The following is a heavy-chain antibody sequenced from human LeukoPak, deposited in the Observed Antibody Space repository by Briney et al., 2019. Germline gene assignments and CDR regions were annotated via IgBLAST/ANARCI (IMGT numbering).Heavy chain of an antibody. Sequence: GGPLRLSCAASGFTFSSYAMTWVRQAPGKGLEWVSAISGSGGSTYYADSVKGRFTFSRDNSKNTLYLQMNSLRAEDTAVYYCAKAHYYYYYGMDVWGLGTTVTVSS. V-gene: IGHV3-23*01. CDR3: AKAHYYYYYGMDV. J-gene: IGHJ6*02. CDR2: ISGSGGST. CDR1: GFTFSSYA.